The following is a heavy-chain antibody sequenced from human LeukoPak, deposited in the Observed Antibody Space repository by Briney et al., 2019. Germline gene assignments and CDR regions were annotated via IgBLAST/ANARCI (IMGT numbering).Heavy chain of an antibody. D-gene: IGHD4-11*01. CDR3: AGHSNGVPY. CDR2: IYYSGST. Sequence: SETLSLTCTVSGGSISSYYWSWIRQPPGKGLDWIGYIYYSGSTNYNPSLKSRVTISVDTSKNQFSLKLSSVTAADSAVYYCAGHSNGVPYWGQGTLVTVSS. V-gene: IGHV4-59*01. J-gene: IGHJ4*02. CDR1: GGSISSYY.